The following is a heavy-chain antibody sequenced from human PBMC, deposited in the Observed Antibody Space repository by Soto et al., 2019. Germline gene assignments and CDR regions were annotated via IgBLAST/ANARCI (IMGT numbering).Heavy chain of an antibody. CDR1: GYTFTGYY. Sequence: ASVKVSCKASGYTFTGYYMHWVRQAPGQGLEWMGWINPNSGGTNYAQKFQGRVTMTRDTSISTAYMELSRLRSEDTAVYYCASPQGYYYYGMDVWGQGTTVTVS. J-gene: IGHJ6*02. CDR3: ASPQGYYYYGMDV. CDR2: INPNSGGT. V-gene: IGHV1-2*02.